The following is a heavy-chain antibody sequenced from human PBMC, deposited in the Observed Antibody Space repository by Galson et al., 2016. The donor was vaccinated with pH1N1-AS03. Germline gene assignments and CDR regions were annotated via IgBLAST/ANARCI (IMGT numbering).Heavy chain of an antibody. D-gene: IGHD2-2*01. CDR1: GFTFTNYL. Sequence: SLRLSCAASGFTFTNYLMTWVRQAPGKGLEWVANIKQDGSEKYYVDSVKGRFTISRDNAKNSLYLQMNSLRAEDTAVYYCARDSGYCRSTSCRGDAFDIWGQGTMVTVSS. CDR2: IKQDGSEK. J-gene: IGHJ3*02. CDR3: ARDSGYCRSTSCRGDAFDI. V-gene: IGHV3-7*03.